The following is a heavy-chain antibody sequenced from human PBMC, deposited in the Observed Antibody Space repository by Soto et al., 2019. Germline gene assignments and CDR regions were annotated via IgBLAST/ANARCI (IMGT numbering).Heavy chain of an antibody. CDR2: IIPIFGTA. CDR3: ARRIAVAGTGLYYYYGMDV. V-gene: IGHV1-69*13. CDR1: GGTFSSYA. Sequence: SVKVSCKASGGTFSSYAISWVRQAPGQGLEWMGGIIPIFGTANYAQKFQGRVKITADGSTSTAYMELSSLRSEDTAVYYCARRIAVAGTGLYYYYGMDVGCQGTTVTVSS. D-gene: IGHD6-19*01. J-gene: IGHJ6*02.